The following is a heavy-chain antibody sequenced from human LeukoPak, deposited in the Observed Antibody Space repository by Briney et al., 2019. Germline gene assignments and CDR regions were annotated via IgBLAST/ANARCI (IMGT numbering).Heavy chain of an antibody. D-gene: IGHD6-6*01. Sequence: ASVKVSCKASGYTFTSYDINWVRQATGQGLEWMGWMNPNSGNTGYAQKFQGRVTITRNTSISTAYMELSSLRSEDTAVYYCAHISSFDAFDIWGQGTMVTVSS. V-gene: IGHV1-8*03. J-gene: IGHJ3*02. CDR1: GYTFTSYD. CDR3: AHISSFDAFDI. CDR2: MNPNSGNT.